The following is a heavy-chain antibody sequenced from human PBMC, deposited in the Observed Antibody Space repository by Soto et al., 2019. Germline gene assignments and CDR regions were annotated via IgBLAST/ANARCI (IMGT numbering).Heavy chain of an antibody. CDR1: GFTFSSYA. J-gene: IGHJ4*02. Sequence: EVQLLEYGGGLVQPGGSLRLSCAASGFTFSSYAMSWVRQAPGKGLEWVSAIGVSGDTTYYADSVKGRFTIYRDNSKNTLYLQMGSLRVEETAVYYCAKVRRFGELRTLYWGQGTLVTVSS. V-gene: IGHV3-23*01. D-gene: IGHD3-10*01. CDR3: AKVRRFGELRTLY. CDR2: IGVSGDTT.